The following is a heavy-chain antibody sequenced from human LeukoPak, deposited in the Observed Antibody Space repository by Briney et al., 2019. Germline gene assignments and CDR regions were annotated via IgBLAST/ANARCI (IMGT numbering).Heavy chain of an antibody. CDR3: ARESGGSRGYSYGFDC. J-gene: IGHJ4*02. CDR1: GGSFSGYY. CDR2: INHSGST. Sequence: SETLSLTCAVYGGSFSGYYWSWIRQPPGEGLEWIGEINHSGSTNYNPSLKSRVTISVDTSKNQFSLKLSSVTAADTAVYYCARESGGSRGYSYGFDCWGQGTLVTVSS. V-gene: IGHV4-34*01. D-gene: IGHD5-18*01.